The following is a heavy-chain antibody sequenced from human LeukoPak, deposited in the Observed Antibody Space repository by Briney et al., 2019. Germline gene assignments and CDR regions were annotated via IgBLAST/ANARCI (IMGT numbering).Heavy chain of an antibody. Sequence: SVKVSCKASGGTFSSYAVSWVRQAPGQGLEWMGGIIPIFGTANYAQKFQGRVTITADESTSTAYMELSSLRSEDTAVYYCARLGDYYDSSGYYGYVDYWGQGTLVTVSS. V-gene: IGHV1-69*13. J-gene: IGHJ4*02. CDR1: GGTFSSYA. D-gene: IGHD3-22*01. CDR3: ARLGDYYDSSGYYGYVDY. CDR2: IIPIFGTA.